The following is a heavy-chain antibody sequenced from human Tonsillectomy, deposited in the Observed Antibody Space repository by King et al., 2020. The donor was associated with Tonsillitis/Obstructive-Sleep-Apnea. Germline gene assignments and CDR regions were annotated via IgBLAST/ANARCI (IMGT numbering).Heavy chain of an antibody. CDR2: TGNRANSYTT. CDR1: GFTFSDHY. V-gene: IGHV3-72*01. D-gene: IGHD1-14*01. J-gene: IGHJ6*03. Sequence: DVQLVESGGGLVQPGGSLRLSCAAFGFTFSDHYMDWVRQAPGKGLEWVGRTGNRANSYTTEYAASVKGRFTISRDDSKNSLFLQMNSLKTEDTAVYYCAKELNNTNYYFDYMDVWGKGTTVTVSS. CDR3: AKELNNTNYYFDYMDV.